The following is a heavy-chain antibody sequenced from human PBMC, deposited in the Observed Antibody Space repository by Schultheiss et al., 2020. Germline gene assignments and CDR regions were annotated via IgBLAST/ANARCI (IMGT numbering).Heavy chain of an antibody. Sequence: GGSLRLSCAASGFTFSYYYMSGVRQAPGKGLEWVSYISSSGSTIYYADSVKGRFTISRDNAKNSLYLQMNSLRAEDTAVYYCARFGGSGSYYNVWDWFDPWGQGTLVTVSS. J-gene: IGHJ5*02. D-gene: IGHD3-10*01. CDR1: GFTFSYYY. CDR3: ARFGGSGSYYNVWDWFDP. CDR2: ISSSGSTI. V-gene: IGHV3-11*01.